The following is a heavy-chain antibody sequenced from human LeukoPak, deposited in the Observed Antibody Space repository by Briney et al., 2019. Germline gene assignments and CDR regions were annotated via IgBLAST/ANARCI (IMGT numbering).Heavy chain of an antibody. CDR2: IRSEANSYAT. CDR1: GFTFSGSA. CDR3: SRNPYYDFCCFDY. Sequence: GGSLRLSCAASGFTFSGSAMHWVRQASGKGLEWVGRIRSEANSYATAYAASVKGRFTISRDDSKNTAYLQMNSLKTEDTAMYYCSRNPYYDFCCFDYWGQGTLVTVSS. V-gene: IGHV3-73*01. D-gene: IGHD3-3*01. J-gene: IGHJ4*02.